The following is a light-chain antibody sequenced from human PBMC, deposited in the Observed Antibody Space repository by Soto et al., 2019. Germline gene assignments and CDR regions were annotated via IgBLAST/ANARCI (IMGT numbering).Light chain of an antibody. V-gene: IGLV2-14*01. CDR1: SSDVGAYNY. Sequence: QSALTQPASVSGSPGQSITISCTGTSSDVGAYNYVSWYQQHPGKAPKLMISEVTDRPSGVSNRFSGSKSGNTASLTISGLQAEDEADYYCSSYTSISTLVFGGGTKLTVL. CDR3: SSYTSISTLV. J-gene: IGLJ2*01. CDR2: EVT.